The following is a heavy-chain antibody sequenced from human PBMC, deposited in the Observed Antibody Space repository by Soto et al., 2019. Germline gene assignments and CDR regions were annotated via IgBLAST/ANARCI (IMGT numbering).Heavy chain of an antibody. CDR1: GYTFTGYY. Sequence: ASVKVSCKASGYTFTGYYMHWVRQAPGQGLEWMGWINPNSGGTNYAQKFQGRVTMTRDTSISTAYMELSRLRSDDTAVYYCARDRDSSSSPYYYYYYGVDVWGQGTTVTVSS. CDR2: INPNSGGT. CDR3: ARDRDSSSSPYYYYYYGVDV. V-gene: IGHV1-2*02. D-gene: IGHD6-6*01. J-gene: IGHJ6*02.